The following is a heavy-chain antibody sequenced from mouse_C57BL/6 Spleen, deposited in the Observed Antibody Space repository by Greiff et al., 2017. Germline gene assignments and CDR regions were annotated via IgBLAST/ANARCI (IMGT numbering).Heavy chain of an antibody. V-gene: IGHV1-26*01. CDR1: GFTFTDYY. J-gene: IGHJ3*01. CDR2: INPNNGGT. D-gene: IGHD2-4*01. CDR3: ARWVYDYDVGFAY. Sequence: VQLQQSGPELVKPGASVKISCTASGFTFTDYYMNWVKQSHGQSLEWIGDINPNNGGTRYNQKFKGKATLTVDKSSSTAYLELRSLTSEDSAVYYCARWVYDYDVGFAYWGQGTLVTVSA.